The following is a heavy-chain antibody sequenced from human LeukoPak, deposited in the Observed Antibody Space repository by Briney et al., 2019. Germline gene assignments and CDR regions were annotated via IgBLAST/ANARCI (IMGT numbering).Heavy chain of an antibody. V-gene: IGHV2-70*11. CDR3: ARSIAARTHDAFDI. CDR1: GFSLSTNAMC. D-gene: IGHD6-6*01. CDR2: IDWDNDK. J-gene: IGHJ3*02. Sequence: SGPTLVNPTQTLTLTYTFSGFSLSTNAMCVSWIRQPPGKALEWLARIDWDNDKYYSTSLKTRLTISKDTSKNQVVLTMTNMDPVDTATYYCARSIAARTHDAFDIWGQGTMVTVPS.